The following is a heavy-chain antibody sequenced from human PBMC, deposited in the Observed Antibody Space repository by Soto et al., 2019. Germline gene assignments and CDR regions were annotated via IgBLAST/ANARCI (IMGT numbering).Heavy chain of an antibody. CDR1: GYTLTELS. CDR3: ATISRSGYTSWFDP. CDR2: FDPEDGET. D-gene: IGHD3-3*01. V-gene: IGHV1-24*01. Sequence: GASVKVSCKVSGYTLTELSMHWVRQAPGKGLEWMGGFDPEDGETIYAQKFQGRVTMTEDTSTDTAYMELSSLRSEDTAVYYCATISRSGYTSWFDPWGQGTLVTVSS. J-gene: IGHJ5*02.